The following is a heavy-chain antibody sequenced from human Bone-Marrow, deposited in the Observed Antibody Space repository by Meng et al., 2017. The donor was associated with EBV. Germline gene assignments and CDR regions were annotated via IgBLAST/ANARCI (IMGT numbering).Heavy chain of an antibody. J-gene: IGHJ4*02. Sequence: VELQVSGPGLCKPSGSLALSCAVSGATISGSNWWSWVRQPPGKGLEWCGEIWHGGNTNSNPSLKSRVTISVDKSGNQFSLNLNSVTAADTAVYYCARGNAYNVPSFDYWGQGTLVTVSS. CDR2: IWHGGNT. V-gene: IGHV4-4*02. D-gene: IGHD5-24*01. CDR1: GATISGSNW. CDR3: ARGNAYNVPSFDY.